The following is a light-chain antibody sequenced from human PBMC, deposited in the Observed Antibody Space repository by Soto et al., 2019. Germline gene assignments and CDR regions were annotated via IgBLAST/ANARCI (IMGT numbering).Light chain of an antibody. Sequence: QSALTQPASVSGSPGQSITISCTGTSSDVGIYNYVSWYQHHPGKAPKLIIYEVSDRPSGVSVRFSGSKSGNTASLTISGLQAEDEADYYCSSYTIASTVIFGGGTKVTVL. CDR1: SSDVGIYNY. CDR3: SSYTIASTVI. V-gene: IGLV2-14*01. J-gene: IGLJ2*01. CDR2: EVS.